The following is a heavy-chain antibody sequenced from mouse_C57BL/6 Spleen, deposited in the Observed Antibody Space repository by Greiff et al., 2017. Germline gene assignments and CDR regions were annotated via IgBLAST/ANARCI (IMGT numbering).Heavy chain of an antibody. CDR3: ARGGGTGSFAY. J-gene: IGHJ3*01. CDR2: IDPSDSYT. V-gene: IGHV1-69*01. Sequence: QVQLQQPGAELVMPGASVKLSCKASGYTFTSYWMHWVKQRPGQGLEWIGEIDPSDSYTNYNQKFKGKSTFTVDKSSSTAYMQLSSLTSEDSAVYYCARGGGTGSFAYWGQGTLVTVSA. D-gene: IGHD4-1*01. CDR1: GYTFTSYW.